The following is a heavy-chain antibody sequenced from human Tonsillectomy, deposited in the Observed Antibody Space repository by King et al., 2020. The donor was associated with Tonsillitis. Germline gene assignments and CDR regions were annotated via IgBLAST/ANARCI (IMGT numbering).Heavy chain of an antibody. CDR2: ISYDGSNK. D-gene: IGHD3-3*01. J-gene: IGHJ6*02. V-gene: IGHV3-30*18. Sequence: VQLVESGGGVVQPGRSLRLSCAASGFTFSSYGIHWVRQAPGKGLEWVAVISYDGSNKYYADSVKGRFTISRDNSKNTLYLQMNSLRAEDTAVYYCAKDRTNWRYYGMDVWGQGTTVTVSS. CDR3: AKDRTNWRYYGMDV. CDR1: GFTFSSYG.